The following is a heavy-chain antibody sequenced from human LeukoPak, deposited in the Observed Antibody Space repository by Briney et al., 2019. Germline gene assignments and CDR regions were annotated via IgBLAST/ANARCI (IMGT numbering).Heavy chain of an antibody. CDR1: GGSISSSCSY. V-gene: IGHV4-39*01. CDR3: ARQTGSGLFILP. Sequence: SETLSLTCTVSGGSISSSCSYWGWIRQPPGMGLEWIGSIYYTGNTYYNASLKSQVSISIDTSKNQFSLKLTSVTAADTAVYYCARQTGSGLFILPGGQGTLVTVSS. CDR2: IYYTGNT. D-gene: IGHD3/OR15-3a*01. J-gene: IGHJ4*02.